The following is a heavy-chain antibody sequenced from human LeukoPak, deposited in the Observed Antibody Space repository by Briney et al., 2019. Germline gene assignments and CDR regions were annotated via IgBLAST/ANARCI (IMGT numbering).Heavy chain of an antibody. D-gene: IGHD5-12*01. CDR2: ISGSGGST. CDR1: GFTFSSYA. J-gene: IGHJ5*02. CDR3: AKGGIVATMLGWFDR. V-gene: IGHV3-23*01. Sequence: GGSLRLSCAASGFTFSSYAMSWVRQAPGKGLEWVSAISGSGGSTCYADSVKGRFTISRDNSKNTLYLQMNSLRAEDTAVYYCAKGGIVATMLGWFDRWGQGTLVTVSS.